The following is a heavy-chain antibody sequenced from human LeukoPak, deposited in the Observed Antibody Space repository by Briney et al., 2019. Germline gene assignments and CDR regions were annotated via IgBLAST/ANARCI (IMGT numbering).Heavy chain of an antibody. V-gene: IGHV3-7*01. CDR2: IKQDGSEK. CDR3: TREYTTVTNWFDP. D-gene: IGHD4-11*01. CDR1: GFTFSSYW. J-gene: IGHJ5*02. Sequence: GGSLRLSCAPSGFTFSSYWMSWVRQAPGKGLEWVANIKQDGSEKYYVDSVKGRFTISRDNAKNSLYLQMNSLRAEDTAVYYCTREYTTVTNWFDPWGQGTLVTVSS.